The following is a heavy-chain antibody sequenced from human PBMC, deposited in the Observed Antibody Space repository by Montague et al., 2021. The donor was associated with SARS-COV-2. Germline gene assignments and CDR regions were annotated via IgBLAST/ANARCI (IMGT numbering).Heavy chain of an antibody. D-gene: IGHD3-22*01. CDR1: GGSISSSSYY. CDR3: ARGWFSPMIVVVIRGPFDY. CDR2: IYYRGST. V-gene: IGHV4-39*07. J-gene: IGHJ4*02. Sequence: SETLSLTCTVSGGSISSSSYYWGWIRQPPGKVLEWIGSIYYRGSTYNNPSLKSRVTISVDTSKNQFSLKLSSATAAATAVYYWARGWFSPMIVVVIRGPFDYWGQGTLVTVSS.